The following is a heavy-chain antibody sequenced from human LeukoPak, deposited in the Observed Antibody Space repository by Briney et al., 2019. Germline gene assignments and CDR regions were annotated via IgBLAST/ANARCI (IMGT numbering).Heavy chain of an antibody. D-gene: IGHD1-26*01. J-gene: IGHJ4*02. CDR1: AFTFNTYW. CDR2: INGDESST. CDR3: ARGAKWAYYFDY. V-gene: IGHV3-74*01. Sequence: GGSLRLSCAASAFTFNTYWMHWVRQVPGRGLEWVSRINGDESSTNYADSVKGRFTIPRDNAKDTLYLHMNSLTAEDTAVHYCARGAKWAYYFDYWGQGTLVTVSS.